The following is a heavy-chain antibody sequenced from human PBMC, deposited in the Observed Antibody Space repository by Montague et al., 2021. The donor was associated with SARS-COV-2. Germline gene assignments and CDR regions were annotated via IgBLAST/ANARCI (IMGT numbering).Heavy chain of an antibody. V-gene: IGHV4-39*01. D-gene: IGHD5-18*01. CDR2: VDYSRNT. J-gene: IGHJ4*02. CDR1: GGPISGSSDY. CDR3: ARREYSYGWGD. Sequence: SETLSLTCTVTGGPISGSSDYWGWIRQSPGKGLEWIASVDYSRNTYYSPSLKSRLTISVDTSKNQFSLKLNSVTAAGTALYYCARREYSYGWGDWGQGTLVTVSS.